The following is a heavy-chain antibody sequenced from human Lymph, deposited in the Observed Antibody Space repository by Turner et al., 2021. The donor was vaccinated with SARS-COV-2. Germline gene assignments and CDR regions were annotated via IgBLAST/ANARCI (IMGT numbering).Heavy chain of an antibody. CDR2: ISAYNGNT. V-gene: IGHV1-18*01. CDR3: ARFTASIAVTGRYFDY. Sequence: QVQLVQSGAEVKKPGASVKVTCKASGYTCTSYGISWVRQAPGQGLEWMGWISAYNGNTNYAQKRQGRVTMTTETSTSTAYMELRSLRSDDTAVYYCARFTASIAVTGRYFDYWGQGTLVTVSS. J-gene: IGHJ4*02. D-gene: IGHD6-19*01. CDR1: GYTCTSYG.